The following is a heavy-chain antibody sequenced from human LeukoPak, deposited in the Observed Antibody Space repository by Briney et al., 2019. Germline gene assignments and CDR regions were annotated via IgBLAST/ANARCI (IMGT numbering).Heavy chain of an antibody. CDR3: ARYFAPEPEYSSSSPLDY. J-gene: IGHJ4*02. Sequence: SETLSLTCTVSGGSISSGDYYWGWIRQPPGKGLEWIGSIYHSGSTYYNPSLKSRVTISVDTSKNQFSLKLSSVTAADTAVYYCARYFAPEPEYSSSSPLDYWGQGTLVTVSS. CDR2: IYHSGST. V-gene: IGHV4-39*07. CDR1: GGSISSGDYY. D-gene: IGHD6-6*01.